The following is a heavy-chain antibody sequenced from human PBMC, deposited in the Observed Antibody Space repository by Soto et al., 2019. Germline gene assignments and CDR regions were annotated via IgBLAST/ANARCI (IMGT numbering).Heavy chain of an antibody. CDR2: IYYSGST. D-gene: IGHD4-17*01. CDR1: GGSISSIFYY. Sequence: SDTLCLTCTVSGGSISSIFYYWGWIRQPPGKGLEWIGTIYYSGSTYYNPSLKSRVTISVDTSKNQFSLKLSSVTAADTAVYYCARQFSVYGDYGRYFDFWGQGTLVTVSS. CDR3: ARQFSVYGDYGRYFDF. J-gene: IGHJ4*02. V-gene: IGHV4-39*01.